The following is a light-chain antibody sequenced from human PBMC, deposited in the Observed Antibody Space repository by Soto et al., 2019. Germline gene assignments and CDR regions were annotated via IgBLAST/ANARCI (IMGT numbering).Light chain of an antibody. Sequence: EIVLTQSPATLSLSPGERATLSCRASQSVSSYLAWYQQKPGQAPRLLIYAASTLQRGVPSRFSGSGFGTEFTLTISSLQPEDFATYYCQQSHSTPLTFGGGTKVDTK. CDR3: QQSHSTPLT. V-gene: IGKV3-11*01. CDR1: QSVSSY. CDR2: AAS. J-gene: IGKJ4*01.